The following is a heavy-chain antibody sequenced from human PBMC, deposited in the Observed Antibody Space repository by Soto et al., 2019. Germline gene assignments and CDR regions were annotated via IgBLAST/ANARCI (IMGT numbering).Heavy chain of an antibody. CDR1: GASITSGDYY. CDR2: IYYTGDG. Sequence: TLSLTCSVSGASITSGDYYCSLVRQPPGKGLEWIGYIYYTGDGYYNPSLESRLSISLDSSKNQFSLELRSVSAADTAIYYCVGTGTMVDYWGQGTLVTVS. D-gene: IGHD1-7*01. CDR3: VGTGTMVDY. V-gene: IGHV4-30-4*08. J-gene: IGHJ4*02.